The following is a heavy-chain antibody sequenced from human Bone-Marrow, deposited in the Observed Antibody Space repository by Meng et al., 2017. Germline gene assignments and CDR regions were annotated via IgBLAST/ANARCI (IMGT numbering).Heavy chain of an antibody. CDR2: ICYSGST. Sequence: QVQRQESGPGLGKPSPTLSLTCTVSGRSISTSDHYWSWIRQPPGKGLEWIGYICYSGSTYYNPSLKSRVTISVDTSKNQFSLTLSSVTAADTAVHYCARVGYCSGGSCSFRYFDYWGQGILVTVSS. V-gene: IGHV4-30-4*01. J-gene: IGHJ4*02. CDR3: ARVGYCSGGSCSFRYFDY. D-gene: IGHD2-15*01. CDR1: GRSISTSDHY.